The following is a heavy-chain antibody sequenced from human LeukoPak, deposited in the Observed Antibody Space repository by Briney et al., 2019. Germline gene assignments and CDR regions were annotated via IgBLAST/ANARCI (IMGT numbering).Heavy chain of an antibody. CDR2: ISGSGGST. V-gene: IGHV3-23*01. Sequence: TGGSLRLSCAASGFTFSSYAMSWVRQAPGKGLEWVSAISGSGGSTYYADSVKGRFTISRDNSKNTLYLQMNSLRAEDTAVHYCAKDKATKGPNIVVVPAAIDYWGQGTLVTVSS. CDR1: GFTFSSYA. CDR3: AKDKATKGPNIVVVPAAIDY. J-gene: IGHJ4*02. D-gene: IGHD2-2*01.